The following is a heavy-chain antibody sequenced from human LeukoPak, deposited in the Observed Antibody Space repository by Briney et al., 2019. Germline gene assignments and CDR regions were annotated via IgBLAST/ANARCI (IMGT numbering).Heavy chain of an antibody. V-gene: IGHV4-61*02. CDR1: GGSISSGSYY. Sequence: PSQTLSLTCTVSGGSISSGSYYWSWIRQPAGKGLEWIGRIYTSGSTNYNPSLKSRVTISVDTSKNQFSLKLSSVTAADTAVYYCARDSYGSGSYNYWGKGTLVTVSS. J-gene: IGHJ4*02. CDR2: IYTSGST. D-gene: IGHD3-10*01. CDR3: ARDSYGSGSYNY.